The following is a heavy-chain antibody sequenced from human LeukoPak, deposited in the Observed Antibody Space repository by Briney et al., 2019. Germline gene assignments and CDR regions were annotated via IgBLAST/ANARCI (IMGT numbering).Heavy chain of an antibody. D-gene: IGHD1-1*01. CDR3: VRPESAGTKYRFDY. J-gene: IGHJ4*02. Sequence: SETLSLTCTVSGGSMSYYYWTWIRQTPGKGLEWIGYKYYDGNSGNTNYNPSLESRVTISVDTSKDHVSLNLTSVTAADTAVYYCVRPESAGTKYRFDYWGQGALVTVSS. CDR2: KYYDGNSGNT. V-gene: IGHV4-59*01. CDR1: GGSMSYYY.